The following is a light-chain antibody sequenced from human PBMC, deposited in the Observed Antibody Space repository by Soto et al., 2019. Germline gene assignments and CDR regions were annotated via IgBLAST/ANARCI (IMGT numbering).Light chain of an antibody. J-gene: IGLJ2*01. CDR3: AAWDDSPNGVV. CDR2: SNG. Sequence: QSVLTQPPSASGSPGQSVTISCSGGGSNIGKNTVHWYQVLPGTAPKLLIYSNGQRPSGVPDRFSGSKSGTSASLAISGLQSADEAEYYCAAWDDSPNGVVFGGGTKVTVL. CDR1: GSNIGKNT. V-gene: IGLV1-44*01.